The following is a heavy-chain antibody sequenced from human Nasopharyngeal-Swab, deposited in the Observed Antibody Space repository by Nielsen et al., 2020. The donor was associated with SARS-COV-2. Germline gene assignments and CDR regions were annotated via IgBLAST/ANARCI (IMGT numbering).Heavy chain of an antibody. V-gene: IGHV3-30*18. CDR2: ISYDGSNK. Sequence: VRQAPGKGQERVAVISYDGSNKYYADSVKGRFTTSRDNSKNTLYLQMNSLRAEDTAVYYCAKDKPVVPAAFVPNAFDIWGQGTMVTVSS. J-gene: IGHJ3*02. CDR3: AKDKPVVPAAFVPNAFDI. D-gene: IGHD2-2*01.